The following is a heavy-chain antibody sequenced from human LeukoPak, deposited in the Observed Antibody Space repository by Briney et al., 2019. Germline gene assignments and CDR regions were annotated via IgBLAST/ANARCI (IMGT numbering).Heavy chain of an antibody. D-gene: IGHD1-14*01. J-gene: IGHJ4*02. Sequence: GGSLRLSCAASGFTVSSNYMSWVRQAPGKGLEWVALILYDGSYKAYADSTEGRFAISRDNSKNTLYLQMDSLRGEDTAVYYCAKDLIRRSNRWYYFDSWGQGTVVTVSS. CDR2: ILYDGSYK. V-gene: IGHV3-30*18. CDR1: GFTVSSNY. CDR3: AKDLIRRSNRWYYFDS.